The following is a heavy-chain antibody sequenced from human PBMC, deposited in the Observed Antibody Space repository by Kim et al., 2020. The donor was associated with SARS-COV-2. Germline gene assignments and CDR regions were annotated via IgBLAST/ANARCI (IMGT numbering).Heavy chain of an antibody. Sequence: GGSLRPSCAASGFTFSSYEMNWVRQAPGKGLEWVSYIIGSGTTIYYADSVRGRFTISRDNDKNSLYLQMNSLRAEDTAVYYCASGPNYSPFDYWGQGT. J-gene: IGHJ4*02. CDR2: IIGSGTTI. D-gene: IGHD1-7*01. CDR3: ASGPNYSPFDY. V-gene: IGHV3-48*03. CDR1: GFTFSSYE.